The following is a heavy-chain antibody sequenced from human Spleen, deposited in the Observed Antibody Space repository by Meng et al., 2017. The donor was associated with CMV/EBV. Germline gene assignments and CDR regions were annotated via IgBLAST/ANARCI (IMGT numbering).Heavy chain of an antibody. D-gene: IGHD2-21*01. Sequence: FSSYASSWVRQAHGQGLEWMGGIIPLFGTTNYAQKFQGRVTIIADESTSTAYMELSSLRSEDTAVYYCTKGSYCGGDCYSTYGLDVWGQGTTVTVSS. V-gene: IGHV1-69*01. CDR3: TKGSYCGGDCYSTYGLDV. CDR1: FSSYA. J-gene: IGHJ6*02. CDR2: IIPLFGTT.